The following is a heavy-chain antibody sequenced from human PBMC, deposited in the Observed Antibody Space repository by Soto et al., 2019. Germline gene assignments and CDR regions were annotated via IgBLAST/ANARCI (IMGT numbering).Heavy chain of an antibody. Sequence: QVQLVESGGGVVQPGRSLRLSCAASGFTFSSYAMHWVRQAPGKGLEWVAVISYDGSNKYYADSVKGRFAISRDNYKNTQYAQMNSLRTEDTAVYYCALIVAAEYFQPWGQGSLVTVS. J-gene: IGHJ1*01. D-gene: IGHD3-22*01. CDR2: ISYDGSNK. CDR1: GFTFSSYA. CDR3: ALIVAAEYFQP. V-gene: IGHV3-30*09.